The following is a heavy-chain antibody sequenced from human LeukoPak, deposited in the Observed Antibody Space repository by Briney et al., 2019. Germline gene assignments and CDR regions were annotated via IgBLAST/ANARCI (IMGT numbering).Heavy chain of an antibody. CDR1: GYTFTSYG. D-gene: IGHD6-13*01. J-gene: IGHJ4*02. CDR2: ISAYNGNT. CDR3: AREGRAAAEGDYFDY. Sequence: GASVKVSCKASGYTFTSYGISWVRQAPGQGLEWMGWISAYNGNTNYAQRLQGRVTMTTDTSTSTAYMELRSLRSDDTAVYYCAREGRAAAEGDYFDYWGQGTLVTVSS. V-gene: IGHV1-18*01.